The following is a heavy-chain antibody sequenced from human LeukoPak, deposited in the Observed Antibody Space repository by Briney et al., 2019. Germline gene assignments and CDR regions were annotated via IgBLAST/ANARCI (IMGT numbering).Heavy chain of an antibody. CDR1: GYTFTGCY. Sequence: GASVKVSCKASGYTFTGCYMHWARQAPGQGLEWMGWINPNSGGTNYAQKFQGRVTMTRDTSISTAYMELSRLRSDDTAVYYCARKGGDSSGWFTRIDYFDYWGQGTLVTVSS. CDR2: INPNSGGT. CDR3: ARKGGDSSGWFTRIDYFDY. D-gene: IGHD6-19*01. J-gene: IGHJ4*02. V-gene: IGHV1-2*02.